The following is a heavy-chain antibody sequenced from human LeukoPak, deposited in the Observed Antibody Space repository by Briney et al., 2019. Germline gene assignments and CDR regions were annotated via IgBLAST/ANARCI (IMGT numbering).Heavy chain of an antibody. D-gene: IGHD4/OR15-4a*01. CDR3: ARANLGAFDV. CDR2: SNSNGSTT. CDR1: GFTFISYW. J-gene: IGHJ3*01. Sequence: GGSLRLSCAASGFTFISYWMNWVRQAPGKGLVWVSRSNSNGSTTNYADSVKGRFTISIDNARNTLFLQMNSLRAEDTAVYYCARANLGAFDVWGQGTMVTVSS. V-gene: IGHV3-74*01.